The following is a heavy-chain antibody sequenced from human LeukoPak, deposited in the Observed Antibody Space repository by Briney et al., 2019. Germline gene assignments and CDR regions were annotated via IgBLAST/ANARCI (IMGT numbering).Heavy chain of an antibody. D-gene: IGHD3-9*01. CDR1: GGSISSYY. J-gene: IGHJ6*03. V-gene: IGHV4-59*01. CDR3: ARRAILTGYYDYYYYYMDV. Sequence: ASETLSLTCTVSGGSISSYYWSWIRQPPGKGLEWIGYIYYSGSTNYNPSLESRVTISVDTSKNQFSLKLSSVTAADTAVYYCARRAILTGYYDYYYYYMDVWGKGTTVTVSS. CDR2: IYYSGST.